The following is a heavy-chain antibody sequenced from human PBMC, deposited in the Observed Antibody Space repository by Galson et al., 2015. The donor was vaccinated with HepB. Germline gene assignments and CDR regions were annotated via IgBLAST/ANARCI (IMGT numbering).Heavy chain of an antibody. CDR3: ARLWYEGGWYDVSGYYYYGMDV. CDR1: GGSISSYY. CDR2: IYYSGST. V-gene: IGHV4-59*01. D-gene: IGHD6-19*01. Sequence: LSLTCTVSGGSISSYYWSWIRQPPGKGLEWIGYIYYSGSTNYNPSLKSRVTISVDTSKNQFSLKLSSVTAADTAVYYCARLWYEGGWYDVSGYYYYGMDVWGQGTTVTVSS. J-gene: IGHJ6*02.